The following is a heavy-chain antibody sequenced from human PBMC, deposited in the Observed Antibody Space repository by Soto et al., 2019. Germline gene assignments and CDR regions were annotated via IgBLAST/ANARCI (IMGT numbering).Heavy chain of an antibody. V-gene: IGHV3-64*01. CDR2: ISSNGGST. CDR3: ARDLRPKYYYGSGSYYYYYYYMDV. Sequence: GGSLRLSCAASGFTFSSYAMHWVRQAPGKGLEYVSAISSNGGSTYYANSVKGRFTISRDNSKNTLYLQMGSLRAEDMAVYYCARDLRPKYYYGSGSYYYYYYYMDVWGKGTTVTVSS. J-gene: IGHJ6*03. D-gene: IGHD3-10*01. CDR1: GFTFSSYA.